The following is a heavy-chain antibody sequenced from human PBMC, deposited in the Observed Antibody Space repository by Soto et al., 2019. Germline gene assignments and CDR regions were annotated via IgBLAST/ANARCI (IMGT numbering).Heavy chain of an antibody. D-gene: IGHD3-9*01. Sequence: QVQLQESGPGLVKPSQTLTLTCTVSGGSISSGSFYWSWISQHPGKGLEWIGHISDSGSSYYNPSLESRVTISVDTSKNQFSLKLSAVTAAATAVYFCARTTFYDIFTAYYSLFDYWGQGTLVTVSS. J-gene: IGHJ4*02. V-gene: IGHV4-31*03. CDR2: ISDSGSS. CDR3: ARTTFYDIFTAYYSLFDY. CDR1: GGSISSGSFY.